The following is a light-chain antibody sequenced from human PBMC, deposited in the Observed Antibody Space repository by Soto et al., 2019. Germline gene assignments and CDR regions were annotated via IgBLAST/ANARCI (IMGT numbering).Light chain of an antibody. V-gene: IGKV3-20*01. J-gene: IGKJ2*01. Sequence: EIVLTQSPGTLSLSPGETATLSCRASQSITNSFLAWYQQKPGQAPRLLISGASSRATGIPDRFSGSGSGTDFTLPISRLEPEDVAVYYCQQYGSSPPQTFGQGTKLEI. CDR2: GAS. CDR1: QSITNSF. CDR3: QQYGSSPPQT.